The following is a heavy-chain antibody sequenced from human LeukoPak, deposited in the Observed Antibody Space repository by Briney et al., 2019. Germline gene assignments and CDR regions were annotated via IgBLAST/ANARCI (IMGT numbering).Heavy chain of an antibody. V-gene: IGHV3-23*01. CDR1: GFTFSSYA. Sequence: PGGSLRLSCAASGFTFSSYAMSWVRQAPGKGLEWVSAISGSGGSTYYADSVKGRFTISRDNSKNTLYLQMNSLRAEDTAVYYCAKDPALYYDFWSGYFDYWGQGTLVTVSS. J-gene: IGHJ4*02. CDR2: ISGSGGST. D-gene: IGHD3-3*01. CDR3: AKDPALYYDFWSGYFDY.